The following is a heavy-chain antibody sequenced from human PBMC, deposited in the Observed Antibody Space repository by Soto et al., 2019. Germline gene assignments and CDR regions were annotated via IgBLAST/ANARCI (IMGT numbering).Heavy chain of an antibody. CDR3: ARNLGYCSSTSCSYGMDV. V-gene: IGHV4-4*07. CDR1: GGSISSYY. Sequence: SETLSLTCTVSGGSISSYYWSWIRQPAGKGLEWIGRIYYSGSTNYNPSLKSRVTISVDTSKNQFSLKLSSVTAADTAVYYCARNLGYCSSTSCSYGMDVWGQGTTVTVSS. J-gene: IGHJ6*02. D-gene: IGHD2-2*01. CDR2: IYYSGST.